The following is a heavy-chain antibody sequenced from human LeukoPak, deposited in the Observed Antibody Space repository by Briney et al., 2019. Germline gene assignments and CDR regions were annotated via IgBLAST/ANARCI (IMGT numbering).Heavy chain of an antibody. CDR2: ISVYNGNT. J-gene: IGHJ4*02. V-gene: IGHV1-18*01. D-gene: IGHD3-22*01. CDR3: ARGHHYYDSSGYTY. CDR1: GYTFTSYD. Sequence: ASVKVSCKASGYTFTSYDIGCVRQAPGPGLEWRGWISVYNGNTNYAQKLQGRVTMSTDTSTSTAYMELRSLRSDDTAVYYCARGHHYYDSSGYTYWGQGTLVTVSS.